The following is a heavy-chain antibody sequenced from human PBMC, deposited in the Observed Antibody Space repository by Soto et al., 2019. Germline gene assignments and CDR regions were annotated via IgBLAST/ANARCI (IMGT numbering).Heavy chain of an antibody. D-gene: IGHD6-19*01. CDR1: GGSISSSSYY. J-gene: IGHJ6*02. Sequence: SETLSLTCTVSGGSISSSSYYWGWIRQPPGKGLEWIGSIYYSGSTYYNPSLKSRVTISVDTSKNQFSLKLSSVTAADTAVYYCARDLAVAQYYYGMDVWGQGTTVTVSS. CDR2: IYYSGST. V-gene: IGHV4-39*07. CDR3: ARDLAVAQYYYGMDV.